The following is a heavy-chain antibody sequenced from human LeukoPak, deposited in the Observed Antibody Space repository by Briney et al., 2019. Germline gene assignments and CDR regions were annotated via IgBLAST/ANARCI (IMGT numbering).Heavy chain of an antibody. CDR3: ARAYCGGDCYPDDAFDI. CDR1: GFTVSKYD. Sequence: GGSLRLSCAASGFTVSKYDMHWVRQATGKGLEWVSAIGIVGDTYYRGSVKGRFTMSRENGNNNVYLQMNSLRAEDTAVYYCARAYCGGDCYPDDAFDIWGQGTMVTVSS. J-gene: IGHJ3*02. D-gene: IGHD2-21*02. CDR2: IGIVGDT. V-gene: IGHV3-13*01.